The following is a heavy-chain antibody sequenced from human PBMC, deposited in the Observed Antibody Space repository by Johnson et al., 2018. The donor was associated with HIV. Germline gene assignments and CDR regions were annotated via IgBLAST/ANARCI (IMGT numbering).Heavy chain of an antibody. CDR1: GFNVSTNY. V-gene: IGHV3-66*02. CDR2: LYSGGST. Sequence: VQLVESGGGLVQPGGSLRLSCAASGFNVSTNYMNWVRQAPGKGLEWVSVLYSGGSTYYADSVTGRFTISRDNSKNTLYLQMNSLRAEDTAVYYCARAEQLAGGAFDIWGQGTMVTVSS. J-gene: IGHJ3*02. D-gene: IGHD6-6*01. CDR3: ARAEQLAGGAFDI.